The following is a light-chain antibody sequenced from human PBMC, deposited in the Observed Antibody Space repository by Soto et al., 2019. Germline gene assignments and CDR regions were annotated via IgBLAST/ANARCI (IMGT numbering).Light chain of an antibody. CDR2: EVS. J-gene: IGLJ2*01. CDR1: SSDVGGYNY. Sequence: QSVLTQPPSASGSPGQSVTISCTGTSSDVGGYNYVSWYQQYPGKAPKLMIYEVSKRPSGAPDRFSGSKSDNTASLTVSGLQAEDEADYYCSSYAGNNNLLFGGGTKLTVL. CDR3: SSYAGNNNLL. V-gene: IGLV2-8*01.